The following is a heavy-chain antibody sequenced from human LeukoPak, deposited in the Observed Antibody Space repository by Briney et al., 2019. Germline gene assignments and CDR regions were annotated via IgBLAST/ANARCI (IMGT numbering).Heavy chain of an antibody. CDR3: ARRQLGGASGY. V-gene: IGHV4-39*07. Sequence: PSETLSLTCTVSGGSISSSSYYWGWIRQPPGKGLEWIGSIYYSGSTYYNPSLKSRVTISVDTSKNQFSLKLSSVTAADTAVYYCARRQLGGASGYWGQGTLVTVSS. D-gene: IGHD1-26*01. CDR1: GGSISSSSYY. J-gene: IGHJ4*02. CDR2: IYYSGST.